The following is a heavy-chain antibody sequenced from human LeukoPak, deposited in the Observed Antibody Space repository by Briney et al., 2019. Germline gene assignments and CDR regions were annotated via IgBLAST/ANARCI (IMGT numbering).Heavy chain of an antibody. CDR1: GFTFSSYW. CDR2: ISSDGSST. Sequence: GGSLRLSCAASGFTFSSYWMHWVRQAPGKGLVWFSHISSDGSSTNYADSVKGRFTISRDNAKNTLSLQMNSLRAEDTAVYYCARSGTNSPGYPSSVDYWGQGTLVTVSS. J-gene: IGHJ4*02. V-gene: IGHV3-74*01. CDR3: ARSGTNSPGYPSSVDY. D-gene: IGHD5-12*01.